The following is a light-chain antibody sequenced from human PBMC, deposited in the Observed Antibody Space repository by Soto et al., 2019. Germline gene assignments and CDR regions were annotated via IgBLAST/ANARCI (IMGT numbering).Light chain of an antibody. J-gene: IGKJ1*01. Sequence: IPMTQSPSSLSASTGDRVTITCRASQGISSYLAWYQQKPGKAPKLLIYDASSLESGVPSRFSGSGSGTEFTLTISSLQPDDFATYYCQQYNSYPWTFGQGTKV. CDR2: DAS. V-gene: IGKV1-8*01. CDR1: QGISSY. CDR3: QQYNSYPWT.